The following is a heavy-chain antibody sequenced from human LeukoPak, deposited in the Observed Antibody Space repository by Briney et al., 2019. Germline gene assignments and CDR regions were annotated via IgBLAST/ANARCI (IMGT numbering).Heavy chain of an antibody. Sequence: SETLSLTCTVSGGSIGSSSYYWGWIRQPPGKGLEWIGSIYYSGSTYYNPSLKSRVTISVDTSKNQFSLKLSSVTAADTAVYYCARGYGGYGIFDYWGQGTLATVSS. V-gene: IGHV4-39*07. CDR3: ARGYGGYGIFDY. CDR2: IYYSGST. D-gene: IGHD5-12*01. CDR1: GGSIGSSSYY. J-gene: IGHJ4*02.